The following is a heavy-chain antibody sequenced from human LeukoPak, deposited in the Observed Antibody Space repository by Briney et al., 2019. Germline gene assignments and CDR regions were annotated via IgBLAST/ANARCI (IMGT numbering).Heavy chain of an antibody. CDR3: ARRAGAYSHPYDY. D-gene: IGHD4/OR15-4a*01. CDR2: IYSDNT. Sequence: GGSLRLSCTVSGFTVSTNSMSWVRQAPGKGLEWVSFIYSDNTHYSDSVKGRFTISRDNSKNTLYLQMNSLRAENTAVYYCARRAGAYSHPYDYWGQGTLVTVSS. J-gene: IGHJ4*02. CDR1: GFTVSTNS. V-gene: IGHV3-53*01.